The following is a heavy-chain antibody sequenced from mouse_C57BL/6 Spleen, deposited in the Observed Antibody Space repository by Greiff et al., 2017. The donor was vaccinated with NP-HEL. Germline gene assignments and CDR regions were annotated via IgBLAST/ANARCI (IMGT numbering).Heavy chain of an antibody. J-gene: IGHJ1*03. CDR2: ISGGGGNT. CDR3: ARRHYGSSYWYFDV. D-gene: IGHD1-1*01. V-gene: IGHV5-9*01. Sequence: VQRVESGGGLVKPGGSLKLSCAASGFTFSSYTMSWVRQTPEKRLEWVATISGGGGNTYYPDSVKGRFTISRDNAKNTLYLQMSSLRSEDTALYYCARRHYGSSYWYFDVWGTGTTVTVSS. CDR1: GFTFSSYT.